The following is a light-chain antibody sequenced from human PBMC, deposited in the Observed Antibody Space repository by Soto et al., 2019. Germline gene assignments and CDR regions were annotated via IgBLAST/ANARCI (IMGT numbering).Light chain of an antibody. J-gene: IGLJ1*01. CDR1: SCDVGGNNY. V-gene: IGLV2-14*01. Sequence: QSVLTQPASVSGSPGQSITISCTGTSCDVGGNNYVSWYQQYPGEAPKVMIYEVSNRPSGVSNRFSGSKSGNTASLTISGLQTEDEADYYCSSFSTSSTLDFGTGTKV. CDR2: EVS. CDR3: SSFSTSSTLD.